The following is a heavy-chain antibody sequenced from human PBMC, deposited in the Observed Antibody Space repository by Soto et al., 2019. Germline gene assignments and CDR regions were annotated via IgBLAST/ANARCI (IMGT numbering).Heavy chain of an antibody. Sequence: GGSLRLSCAASGFTFSSYAMSWVRQAPWKGLEWVSAISGSGGSTYYADSVKGRFTISRDNSKNTLYLQMNSLRAEDTAVYYCAKGPNPFYSSSSRFDYWGQGTLVTVSS. CDR3: AKGPNPFYSSSSRFDY. J-gene: IGHJ4*02. CDR2: ISGSGGST. D-gene: IGHD6-6*01. CDR1: GFTFSSYA. V-gene: IGHV3-23*01.